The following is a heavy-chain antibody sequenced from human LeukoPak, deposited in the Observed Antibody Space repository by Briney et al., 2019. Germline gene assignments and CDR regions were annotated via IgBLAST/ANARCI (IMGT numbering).Heavy chain of an antibody. V-gene: IGHV3-7*01. CDR3: AREGSWYDY. Sequence: GGSLRLSCAASGFTFSSHWMSWVRQAPGKGLEWVASLKKEVGEKYYVDSVKGRFTISRDNAKNSLCLHMNSLRVEDTAVYYCAREGSWYDYWGQGTLVTVSS. D-gene: IGHD6-13*01. CDR2: LKKEVGEK. J-gene: IGHJ4*02. CDR1: GFTFSSHW.